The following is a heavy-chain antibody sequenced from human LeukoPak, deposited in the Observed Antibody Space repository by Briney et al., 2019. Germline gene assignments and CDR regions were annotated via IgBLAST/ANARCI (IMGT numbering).Heavy chain of an antibody. Sequence: SGTLSLTCAVSGGTISSSYWGSWVRQPPGKGLEWIGEVNHSGSTNYNPSLKSRVTISVDTSKNQLSLKLSSVTAADTAVYYCARDSPYYYGSGSATYYMDVWGKGTTVTISS. J-gene: IGHJ6*03. CDR3: ARDSPYYYGSGSATYYMDV. D-gene: IGHD3-10*01. CDR2: VNHSGST. V-gene: IGHV4-4*02. CDR1: GGTISSSYW.